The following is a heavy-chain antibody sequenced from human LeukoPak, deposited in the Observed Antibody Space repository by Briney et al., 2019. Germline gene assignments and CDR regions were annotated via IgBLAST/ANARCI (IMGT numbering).Heavy chain of an antibody. D-gene: IGHD6-19*01. Sequence: GGSLRLSCAASGFTVSSNYMSWVRQAPGKGLEWVSVIYSGGSTYYADSVKGRFTISRDNAKNSLYPQMNSLRAEDTAVYYCARDLSSSSGWYYDYYYYGMDVWGQGTTVTVSS. V-gene: IGHV3-66*01. CDR1: GFTVSSNY. J-gene: IGHJ6*02. CDR3: ARDLSSSSGWYYDYYYYGMDV. CDR2: IYSGGST.